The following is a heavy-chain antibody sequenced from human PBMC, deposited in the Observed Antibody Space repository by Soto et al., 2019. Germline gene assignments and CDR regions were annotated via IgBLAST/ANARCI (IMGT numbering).Heavy chain of an antibody. V-gene: IGHV4-59*01. D-gene: IGHD3-10*01. CDR3: APSVSSSSYYYYGIDV. Sequence: QVQLQESGPGLVKPSETLSLTCTVSGGSISSYCWSWIRQPPGKGLEWIGYIYYSGSTNYNPSLKSRVTILVDTSKHQFSLKLSSVTAADTAVYYCAPSVSSSSYYYYGIDVWGQRYTVTVSS. J-gene: IGHJ6*02. CDR1: GGSISSYC. CDR2: IYYSGST.